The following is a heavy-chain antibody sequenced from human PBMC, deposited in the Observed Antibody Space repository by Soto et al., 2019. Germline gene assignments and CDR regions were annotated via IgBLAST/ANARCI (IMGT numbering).Heavy chain of an antibody. CDR1: GFTFSTDS. CDR2: ISTSGATR. V-gene: IGHV3-48*02. Sequence: EVQLVESGGGLVQPGGSLRLSCVASGFTFSTDSMNWVRQAPGKGLEWVARISTSGATRYYADSVKGRFTISRDNAKTSPYLQMDSLRNEDTAVYYCARFFGSGFDYWGQGTLVTVSS. J-gene: IGHJ4*02. CDR3: ARFFGSGFDY. D-gene: IGHD6-19*01.